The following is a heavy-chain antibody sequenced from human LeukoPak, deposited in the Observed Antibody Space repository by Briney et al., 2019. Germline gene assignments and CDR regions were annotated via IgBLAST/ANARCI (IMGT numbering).Heavy chain of an antibody. CDR2: IIPIFGTA. CDR1: GGTFISYA. CDR3: AREDRAYYYDSSGYYFDAFDI. Sequence: GSSVKVSCKASGGTFISYAISWVRQAPGQGLEWMGGIIPIFGTANYAQKFQGRVTITADESTSTAYMELSSLRSEDTAVYYCAREDRAYYYDSSGYYFDAFDIWGQGTMVTVSS. J-gene: IGHJ3*02. V-gene: IGHV1-69*01. D-gene: IGHD3-22*01.